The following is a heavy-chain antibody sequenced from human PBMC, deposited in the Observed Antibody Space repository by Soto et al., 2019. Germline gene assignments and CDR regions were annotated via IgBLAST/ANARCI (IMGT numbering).Heavy chain of an antibody. J-gene: IGHJ4*02. CDR2: ISGSGGST. V-gene: IGHV3-23*01. CDR1: GFTFSSYA. CDR3: ARGVYYDSSGYYFDY. Sequence: EVQLLESGGGLVQPGGSLRLSCAASGFTFSSYAMSWVRQAPGKGLEWVSAISGSGGSTYYADSVKGRFTISRDNSKNTLYLQMNSLRAEDTAVYYCARGVYYDSSGYYFDYWGQGTLVTVSS. D-gene: IGHD3-22*01.